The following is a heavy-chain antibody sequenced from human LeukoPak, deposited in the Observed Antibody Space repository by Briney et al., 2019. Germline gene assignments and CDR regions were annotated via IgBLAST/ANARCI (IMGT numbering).Heavy chain of an antibody. CDR1: GFTFSTYW. Sequence: GGSLRLSCAASGFTFSTYWMSWVRQAPGKGLEWVANIKQDGSEKHYVDSVKGRFTVSSDTAKSSLYLQMDSLRAEDTAVYYCARDLTRTTDIDYWGQGTLVTVSS. D-gene: IGHD1-7*01. CDR2: IKQDGSEK. V-gene: IGHV3-7*05. J-gene: IGHJ4*02. CDR3: ARDLTRTTDIDY.